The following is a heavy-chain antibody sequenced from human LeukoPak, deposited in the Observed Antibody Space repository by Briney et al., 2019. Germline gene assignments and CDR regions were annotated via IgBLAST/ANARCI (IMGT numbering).Heavy chain of an antibody. V-gene: IGHV3-23*01. J-gene: IGHJ4*02. Sequence: GGSLRLSCAASGFTFGSYDMSWVRQAPGKGPEWVSAISGDGGTYYADSVKGRFTISRDNSKNTLYLQMNSLGGEDTALYYCARYCGAASSYSGFDYWGQGTLVTVAS. CDR2: ISGDGGT. D-gene: IGHD2-15*01. CDR3: ARYCGAASSYSGFDY. CDR1: GFTFGSYD.